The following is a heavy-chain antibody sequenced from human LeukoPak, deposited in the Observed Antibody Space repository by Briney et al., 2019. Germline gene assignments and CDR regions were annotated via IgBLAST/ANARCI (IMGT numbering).Heavy chain of an antibody. CDR1: SGSFSSSSYF. V-gene: IGHV4-39*01. Sequence: EASETLSLTCTVSSGSFSSSSYFCGWIRQPPGMGLEWIATINYSGTTYYNPSLQSRVTTSVDTSRNQFSLKLNSVTAADTAVYYCARLRGGVQLWGDWGQGALVTVSS. D-gene: IGHD1-1*01. CDR3: ARLRGGVQLWGD. J-gene: IGHJ4*01. CDR2: INYSGTT.